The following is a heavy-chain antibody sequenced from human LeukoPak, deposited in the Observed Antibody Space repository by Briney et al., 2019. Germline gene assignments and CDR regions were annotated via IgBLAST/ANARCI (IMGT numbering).Heavy chain of an antibody. Sequence: PSQTLSLTCTVSGGSISSGSYYWSWIRQPAGKGLEWIGSIYYSGSTYYNPSLKSRVTISVDTSKNQFSLKLSSVTAADTAVYYCARDWDCSSNRCYGALGYWGQGTLVTVSS. CDR1: GGSISSGSYY. V-gene: IGHV4-39*07. CDR3: ARDWDCSSNRCYGALGY. D-gene: IGHD2-2*01. J-gene: IGHJ4*02. CDR2: IYYSGST.